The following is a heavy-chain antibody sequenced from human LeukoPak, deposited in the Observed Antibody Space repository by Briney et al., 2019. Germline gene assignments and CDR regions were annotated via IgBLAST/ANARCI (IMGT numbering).Heavy chain of an antibody. Sequence: GSLRLSCAASGFTFSSYAMSWVRQAPGKGLEWIGEINHSGSTNYNVSLKSRVTISVDTSKNQFSLKLSSVTAADTAVYYCARGTQLATERFIDYWGQGTLVTVSS. CDR1: GFTFSSYA. V-gene: IGHV4-34*01. D-gene: IGHD6-13*01. CDR2: INHSGST. CDR3: ARGTQLATERFIDY. J-gene: IGHJ4*02.